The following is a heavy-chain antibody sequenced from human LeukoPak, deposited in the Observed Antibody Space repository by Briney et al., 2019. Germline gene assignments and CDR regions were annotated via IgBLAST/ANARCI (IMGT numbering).Heavy chain of an antibody. D-gene: IGHD3-22*01. CDR2: IYDDDKT. J-gene: IGHJ4*02. CDR3: AKAGTMIVVVITYYFDY. Sequence: GGSLRLSCAASGFTVSSHYMNWLRQAPGRGLEWVSTIYDDDKTDYADSVKGRFTISRDNSKNTLYLQMNSLRAEDTAVYYCAKAGTMIVVVITYYFDYWGQGTLVTVSS. CDR1: GFTVSSHY. V-gene: IGHV3-53*01.